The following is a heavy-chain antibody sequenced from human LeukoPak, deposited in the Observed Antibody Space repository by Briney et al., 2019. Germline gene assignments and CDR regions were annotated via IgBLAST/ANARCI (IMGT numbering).Heavy chain of an antibody. V-gene: IGHV4-30-4*01. CDR2: IYYSGST. CDR1: GGSISSGDYY. D-gene: IGHD2-15*01. Sequence: SETLSLTCTVSGGSISSGDYYWSWIRRPPGKGLEWIGYIYYSGSTYYNPSLKSRVTISVDTSKNQFSLKLSSVTAADTAVYYCARDATLSLYYAFDIWGQGTMVTVSS. J-gene: IGHJ3*02. CDR3: ARDATLSLYYAFDI.